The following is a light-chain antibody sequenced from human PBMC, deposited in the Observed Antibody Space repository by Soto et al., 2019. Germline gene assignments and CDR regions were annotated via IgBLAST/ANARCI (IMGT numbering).Light chain of an antibody. J-gene: IGKJ1*01. Sequence: DIQMTQSPSTLSASLGGRVTITCRASQSISSWLAWYQQKPGKAPKLLIYRASNLQSGVPARFSGRGSGTDCTLTISSLQPDDFANYYCKQYSSSSTFGQGTKVEMK. V-gene: IGKV1-5*03. CDR1: QSISSW. CDR3: KQYSSSST. CDR2: RAS.